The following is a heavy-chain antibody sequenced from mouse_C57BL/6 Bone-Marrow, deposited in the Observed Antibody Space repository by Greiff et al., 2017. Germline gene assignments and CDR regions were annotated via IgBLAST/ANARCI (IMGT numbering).Heavy chain of an antibody. Sequence: QVTLKVCGPGILQPSQTLSLTCSFSGFSLSTFGMGVGWIRQPSGKGLEWLAHIWWDDDKYYNPALKSRLTISKDTSKNQVFLKIANVDTADTATYYCARALNYYGSSFYAMDYWGQGTSVTVSS. CDR3: ARALNYYGSSFYAMDY. CDR1: GFSLSTFGMG. CDR2: IWWDDDK. V-gene: IGHV8-8*01. D-gene: IGHD1-1*01. J-gene: IGHJ4*01.